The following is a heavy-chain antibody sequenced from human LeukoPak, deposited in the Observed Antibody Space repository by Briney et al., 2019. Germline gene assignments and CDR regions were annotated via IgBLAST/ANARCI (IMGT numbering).Heavy chain of an antibody. J-gene: IGHJ6*02. D-gene: IGHD2-2*01. Sequence: ASVKVSCKASGYTFTSYGISWVRQAPGQGLEWMGWMNPNSGYTGYAQKFQGRVTMTRNTSIGTAYMELSGLRSEDTAVYYCARWAYCSSTSCLYHYYGMDVWGQGTTVTVSS. V-gene: IGHV1-8*02. CDR1: GYTFTSYG. CDR3: ARWAYCSSTSCLYHYYGMDV. CDR2: MNPNSGYT.